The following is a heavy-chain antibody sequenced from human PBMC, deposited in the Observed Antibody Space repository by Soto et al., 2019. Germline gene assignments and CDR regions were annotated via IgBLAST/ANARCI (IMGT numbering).Heavy chain of an antibody. CDR2: IYSDGNT. V-gene: IGHV3-66*04. Sequence: EVQLVESGGDLVQPGGSLRLSCAASGFTVSTSYMGWVRQAPGKGLEWVSSIYSDGNTYYADSVRGRFTIYTDNSKDTLYLQMNSLRVDDTAMYYCAGHVGSYWYFDLWGRGTLVIVSS. D-gene: IGHD1-26*01. J-gene: IGHJ2*01. CDR3: AGHVGSYWYFDL. CDR1: GFTVSTSY.